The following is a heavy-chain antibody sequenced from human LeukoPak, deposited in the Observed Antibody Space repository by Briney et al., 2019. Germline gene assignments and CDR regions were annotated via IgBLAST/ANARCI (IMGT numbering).Heavy chain of an antibody. J-gene: IGHJ4*02. CDR2: INHSGST. CDR1: GGSFSGYY. D-gene: IGHD6-19*01. CDR3: ARGSRSRRVAGTTIDY. V-gene: IGHV4-34*01. Sequence: SETLSLTCAVYGGSFSGYYWSWIRQPPGKGLEWIGEINHSGSTNYNPSLKGRVTISVDTSKNQFSLKLSSVTAADTAVYYCARGSRSRRVAGTTIDYWGQGTLVTVSS.